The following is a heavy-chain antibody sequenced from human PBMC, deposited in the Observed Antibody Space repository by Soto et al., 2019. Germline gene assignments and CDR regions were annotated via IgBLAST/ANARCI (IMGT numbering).Heavy chain of an antibody. D-gene: IGHD3-16*01. CDR1: GGTFSSYT. CDR2: IIPILGIA. V-gene: IGHV1-69*08. J-gene: IGHJ4*02. CDR3: ARDLGGAYFLAFDY. Sequence: QVQLVQSGAEVKKPGSSVKVSCKASGGTFSSYTISWVRQAPGQGLEWMGRIIPILGIANYAQKFQGRVTITADKSTSTAYMELSSLRSEDTAVYYCARDLGGAYFLAFDYWRQGTLVTVSS.